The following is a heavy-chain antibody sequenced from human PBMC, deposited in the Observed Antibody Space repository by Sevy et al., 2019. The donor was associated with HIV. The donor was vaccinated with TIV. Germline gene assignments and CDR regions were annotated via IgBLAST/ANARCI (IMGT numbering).Heavy chain of an antibody. CDR1: GFTFSNYF. J-gene: IGHJ4*02. D-gene: IGHD3-10*01. V-gene: IGHV3-21*01. CDR3: ARGDYYGSLCYFDY. CDR2: ISSGSSYI. Sequence: GGSLRLSCAASGFTFSNYFMNWVRQAPGKGLEWVSSISSGSSYIFYADSLKGRFTISRDNAKNSLYLHMNSLRVEDTAVYYWARGDYYGSLCYFDYWGPGTLVTVSS.